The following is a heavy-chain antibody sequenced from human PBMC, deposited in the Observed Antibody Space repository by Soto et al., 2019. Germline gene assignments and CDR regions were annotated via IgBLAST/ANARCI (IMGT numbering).Heavy chain of an antibody. CDR1: GYTFTGYY. Sequence: ASVKVSCKASGYTFTGYYMHWVRQAPGQGLEWMGWINPNSGGTNYAQKFQGWVTMTRDTSISTAYMELSRLRSEDTAVYYCARDGLGYCSGGSCYHTTGMDVWGQGTTVTVSS. J-gene: IGHJ6*02. CDR2: INPNSGGT. CDR3: ARDGLGYCSGGSCYHTTGMDV. V-gene: IGHV1-2*04. D-gene: IGHD2-15*01.